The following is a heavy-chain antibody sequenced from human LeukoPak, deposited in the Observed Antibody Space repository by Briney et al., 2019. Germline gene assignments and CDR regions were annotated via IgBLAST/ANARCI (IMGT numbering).Heavy chain of an antibody. V-gene: IGHV4-34*01. CDR3: ARDLMT. Sequence: PSETLSLTCAVYGGSFSGKYWTWIRQPPGKGLEWIGEITHSGSTYYNPSLKSRVTISVDTSKNLFSLKLNSVTAADTAVYYCARDLMTWGQGTLVTVSS. J-gene: IGHJ4*02. CDR1: GGSFSGKY. CDR2: ITHSGST.